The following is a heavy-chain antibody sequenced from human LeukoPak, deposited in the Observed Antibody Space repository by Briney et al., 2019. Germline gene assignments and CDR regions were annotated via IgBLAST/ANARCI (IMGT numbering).Heavy chain of an antibody. Sequence: GGSLRLSCAASGFTFSSYAMSWVRQAPGKGLEWVSAISGSGGSTYYADSVKGRFTISRDNSKNTLYLQMNSLRAEDTAVYYCAKDGKDVRYYYDSSGYWFDYWGQGTLVTVSS. CDR2: ISGSGGST. CDR1: GFTFSSYA. J-gene: IGHJ4*02. D-gene: IGHD3-22*01. V-gene: IGHV3-23*01. CDR3: AKDGKDVRYYYDSSGYWFDY.